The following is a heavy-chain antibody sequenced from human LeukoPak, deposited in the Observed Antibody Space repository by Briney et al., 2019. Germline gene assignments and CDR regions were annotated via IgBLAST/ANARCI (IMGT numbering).Heavy chain of an antibody. CDR2: ISGSGGSS. CDR1: GFTFSTYA. CDR3: AKFVLRFLEPGLNYHMDV. Sequence: PGGSLRLSCAASGFTFSTYAMSWVRQAPGKVLQWVSSISGSGGSSYHADSVKGRFTISRDNPRNTLYLQMNSLRAEDTAVYYCAKFVLRFLEPGLNYHMDVWGKGTTVTVSS. J-gene: IGHJ6*03. D-gene: IGHD3-3*01. V-gene: IGHV3-23*01.